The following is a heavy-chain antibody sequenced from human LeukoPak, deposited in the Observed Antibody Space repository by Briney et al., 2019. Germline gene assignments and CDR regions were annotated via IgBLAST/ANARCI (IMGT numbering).Heavy chain of an antibody. J-gene: IGHJ3*02. Sequence: ASVKVSCKASGGTFSSYAISWVRQAPGQGLEWMGRIIPILGIANYAQKFQGRVTITADKSTSTAYMELSSLRSEDTAVYYCARDSGSCRGCAFDIWGQGTVVTVSS. D-gene: IGHD1-26*01. CDR2: IIPILGIA. CDR1: GGTFSSYA. CDR3: ARDSGSCRGCAFDI. V-gene: IGHV1-69*04.